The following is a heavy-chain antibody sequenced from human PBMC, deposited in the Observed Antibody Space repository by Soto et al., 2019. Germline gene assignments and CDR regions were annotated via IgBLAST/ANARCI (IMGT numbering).Heavy chain of an antibody. J-gene: IGHJ3*01. CDR2: SGSGGST. CDR3: AKDNPYDYIRGAIDV. V-gene: IGHV3-23*01. Sequence: EVKLLESGGGLVQPGGSLRLSCAASGFSFRSYTMSWVRQAPGKGLEWVSVSGSGGSTYYADSVKGRFTISRDNSQNTLYLQMNSLRVEDTAVYYCAKDNPYDYIRGAIDVWGQGTMVTVSS. CDR1: GFSFRSYT. D-gene: IGHD3-16*01.